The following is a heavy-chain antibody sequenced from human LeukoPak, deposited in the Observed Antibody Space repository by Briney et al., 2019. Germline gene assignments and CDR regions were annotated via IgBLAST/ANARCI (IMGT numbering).Heavy chain of an antibody. D-gene: IGHD1-1*01. Sequence: PGGSLRLSCAASGFTFSSYSMNWVRQAPGKGLEWVSSISSSSSYIYYADSVKGRFTISRDNSKNTLYLQMNSLRAEDTAVYYYAKRFTTGTTNWFDPWGQGTLVTVSS. CDR2: ISSSSSYI. J-gene: IGHJ5*02. V-gene: IGHV3-21*04. CDR1: GFTFSSYS. CDR3: AKRFTTGTTNWFDP.